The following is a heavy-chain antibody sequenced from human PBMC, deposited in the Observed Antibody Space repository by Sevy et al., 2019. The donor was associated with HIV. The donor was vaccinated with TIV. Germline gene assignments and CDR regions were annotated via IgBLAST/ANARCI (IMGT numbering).Heavy chain of an antibody. J-gene: IGHJ4*02. CDR1: GYTFTNYY. D-gene: IGHD2-21*01. CDR3: ARESGGGGHLDF. V-gene: IGHV1-46*03. Sequence: ASVKVSCKTSGYTFTNYYIHCVRQAPGQGLEWMGVINPGGGSTTYAQKFRGGVTMTRDTSTSTVYMELSSLVSEDTAVYYCARESGGGGHLDFWGQGTLVTVSS. CDR2: INPGGGST.